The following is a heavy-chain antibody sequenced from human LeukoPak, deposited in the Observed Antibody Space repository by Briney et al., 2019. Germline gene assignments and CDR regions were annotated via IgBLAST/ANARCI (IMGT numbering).Heavy chain of an antibody. J-gene: IGHJ4*02. CDR2: ISTSGGST. CDR1: GFTFSSYA. V-gene: IGHV3-23*01. Sequence: GESLRLSCAASGFTFSSYAMSWVRQAPGKGLEWVSGISTSGGSTSYADSVKGQFTISRDNPRNTLYMEMNSLRAEDTAVYYCAIMHPYYDGSGYWVQWGQGTLVTVSS. CDR3: AIMHPYYDGSGYWVQ. D-gene: IGHD3-22*01.